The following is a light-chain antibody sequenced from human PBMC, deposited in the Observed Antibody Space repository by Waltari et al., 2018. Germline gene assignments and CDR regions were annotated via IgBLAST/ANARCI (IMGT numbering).Light chain of an antibody. CDR3: QSADSSGTYREV. CDR1: ALPKQY. J-gene: IGLJ2*01. V-gene: IGLV3-25*03. CDR2: QDS. Sequence: SYELTQPPSVSVSPGQTARITCSGDALPKQYAYWYQQKPGQAPVLVIYQDSERPSGIPERFSGSSSGKTVTLTISGVQAEDEADYYCQSADSSGTYREVFGGGTKLTVL.